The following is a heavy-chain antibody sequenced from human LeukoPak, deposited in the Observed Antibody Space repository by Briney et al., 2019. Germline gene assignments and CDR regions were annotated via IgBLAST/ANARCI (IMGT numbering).Heavy chain of an antibody. CDR1: GYTFTSYD. CDR2: FDPEDGET. D-gene: IGHD3-22*01. Sequence: ASVKVSCKASGYTFTSYDINWVRQATGQGLEWMGGFDPEDGETIYAQKFQGRVTMTEDTSTDTAYMELSSLRSEDTAVYYCATVGLGYYGSSGPRRGAFDIWGQGTMVTVSS. CDR3: ATVGLGYYGSSGPRRGAFDI. V-gene: IGHV1-24*01. J-gene: IGHJ3*02.